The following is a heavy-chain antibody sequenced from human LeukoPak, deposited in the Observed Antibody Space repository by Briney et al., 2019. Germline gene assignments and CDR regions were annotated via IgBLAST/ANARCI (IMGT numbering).Heavy chain of an antibody. CDR2: ISASGGST. CDR1: GFTFISYA. J-gene: IGHJ4*02. CDR3: AKDRDTNGPVRSSLFDY. V-gene: IGHV3-23*01. D-gene: IGHD3-10*01. Sequence: SGGSLRLSCAASGFTFISYAMSWVRQAPGKGLEGVSAISASGGSTDYADSVRGRFPISRDNSKNTLYLHMHSMRGEDTAVYYCAKDRDTNGPVRSSLFDYWGQGTLVTVSS.